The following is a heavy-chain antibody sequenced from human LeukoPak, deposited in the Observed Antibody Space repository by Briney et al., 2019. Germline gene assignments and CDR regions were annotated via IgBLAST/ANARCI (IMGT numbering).Heavy chain of an antibody. D-gene: IGHD3-10*01. CDR2: ISYDGSKK. CDR3: VRDRSGSWAFEY. V-gene: IGHV3-30-3*01. J-gene: IGHJ4*02. CDR1: GFTFSSYA. Sequence: GKSLRLSCAASGFTFSSYAMFWVRQAPGKGLEWVAVISYDGSKKYYADSVKGRLTISRDDSKNTLFLQMNSLRAEDTAVYNCVRDRSGSWAFEYWGQGTLVTVSS.